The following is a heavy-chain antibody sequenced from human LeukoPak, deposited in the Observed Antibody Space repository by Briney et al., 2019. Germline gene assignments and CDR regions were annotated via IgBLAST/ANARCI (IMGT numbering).Heavy chain of an antibody. J-gene: IGHJ4*02. Sequence: GGSLRLSCAASGFTFSSYAMHWVRQAPGKGLEYVSAISSNGGTTYYANSVKGRFTISRDNSKNTLYLQMGSLRAEDMAVYYCARAGRDGYSGYYFDYWGQGTLVTVSS. CDR3: ARAGRDGYSGYYFDY. D-gene: IGHD5-12*01. CDR1: GFTFSSYA. CDR2: ISSNGGTT. V-gene: IGHV3-64*01.